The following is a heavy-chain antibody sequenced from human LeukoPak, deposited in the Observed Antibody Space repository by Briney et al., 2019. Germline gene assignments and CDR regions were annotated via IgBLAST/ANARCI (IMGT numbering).Heavy chain of an antibody. CDR3: ARMHYYDSSGYFTGYYYYYMDV. Sequence: SETLSLTCAVYGGSFSGYYWSWIRQPPGKGLEWIGEINHSGSTNYNPSLKSRVTISVDTSKNQFSLKLSSVTAADTAVYYCARMHYYDSSGYFTGYYYYYMDVWGKGTTVTISS. V-gene: IGHV4-34*01. CDR2: INHSGST. J-gene: IGHJ6*03. CDR1: GGSFSGYY. D-gene: IGHD3-22*01.